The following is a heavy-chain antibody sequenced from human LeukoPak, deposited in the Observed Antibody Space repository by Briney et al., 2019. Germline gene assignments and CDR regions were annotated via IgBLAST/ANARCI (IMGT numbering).Heavy chain of an antibody. Sequence: GASVKVSCKASGYTFTSHGISWVRRAPGQGLEWMGWISTYNGDTNYAQKLQGRVTMTTDTSTSTAYMELRSLRSDDTAVHYCARGRGYSGYESFDYWGQGTLVTVSS. CDR3: ARGRGYSGYESFDY. D-gene: IGHD5-12*01. V-gene: IGHV1-18*01. CDR1: GYTFTSHG. CDR2: ISTYNGDT. J-gene: IGHJ4*02.